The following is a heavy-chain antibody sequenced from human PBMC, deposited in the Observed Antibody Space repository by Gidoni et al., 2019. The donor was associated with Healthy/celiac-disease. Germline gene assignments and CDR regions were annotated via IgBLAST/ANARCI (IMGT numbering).Heavy chain of an antibody. CDR3: ATHSDYYGSGSLSPGNFDY. D-gene: IGHD3-10*01. V-gene: IGHV4-31*02. J-gene: IGHJ4*02. CDR2: GST. Sequence: GSTYYNPSLKSRVTISVDTSKNQFSLKLSSVTAADTAVYYCATHSDYYGSGSLSPGNFDYWGQGTLVTVSS.